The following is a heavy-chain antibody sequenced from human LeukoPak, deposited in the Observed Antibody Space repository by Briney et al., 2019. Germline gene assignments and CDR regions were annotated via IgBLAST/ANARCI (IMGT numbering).Heavy chain of an antibody. CDR3: ARDRTAVRGIIDY. Sequence: GGSLRLSCAASGFTFSSYGMHWVRQAPGKGLEWVAVIWYDGSNKYYADSVKGRFTISRDNSKNTLYLQMNSLRAEDTAVYYCARDRTAVRGIIDYWGQGTLVTVSS. J-gene: IGHJ4*02. V-gene: IGHV3-33*08. D-gene: IGHD3-10*01. CDR2: IWYDGSNK. CDR1: GFTFSSYG.